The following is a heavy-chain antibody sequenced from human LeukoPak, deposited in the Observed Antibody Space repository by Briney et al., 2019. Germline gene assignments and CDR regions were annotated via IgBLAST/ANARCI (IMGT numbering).Heavy chain of an antibody. D-gene: IGHD2-2*01. CDR2: IIPIFGTA. CDR3: ARGYCSSTSCYPTVGWFDP. Sequence: SVKVSCRASGGTFSSYAISWVRQAPGQGLEWMGGIIPIFGTANYAQKFQGRVTITADESTSTAYMELSSLRSEDTAVYYCARGYCSSTSCYPTVGWFDPWGQGTLVTVSS. V-gene: IGHV1-69*01. J-gene: IGHJ5*02. CDR1: GGTFSSYA.